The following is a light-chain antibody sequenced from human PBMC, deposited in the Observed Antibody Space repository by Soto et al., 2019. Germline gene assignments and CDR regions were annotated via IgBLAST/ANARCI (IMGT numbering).Light chain of an antibody. CDR3: QKYNSALFT. CDR2: AAS. CDR1: QGISNY. V-gene: IGKV1-27*01. J-gene: IGKJ3*01. Sequence: DIQMTQSPSSLSASAGDRVTITCRASQGISNYLAWYQQKPGKVPKLLIYAASTLKSGVPSRFSGSGSGTDFTLTISSLQPEDVATYYCQKYNSALFTFGPGTKVDIK.